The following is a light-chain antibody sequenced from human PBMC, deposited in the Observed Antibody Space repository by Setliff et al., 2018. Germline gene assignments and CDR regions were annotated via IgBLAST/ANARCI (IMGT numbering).Light chain of an antibody. CDR3: QSYDDILSGHVV. V-gene: IGLV1-40*01. CDR2: GTV. CDR1: TSNIGAGYD. J-gene: IGLJ3*02. Sequence: QSVLTQPPSVSGAPGQRVTISCTGDTSNIGAGYDVHWYQQLPGTAPKLLIFGTVNRPSGVPDRFSGSKSGTSASLAITGLQAEDEADYYCQSYDDILSGHVVFGGGTKVTVL.